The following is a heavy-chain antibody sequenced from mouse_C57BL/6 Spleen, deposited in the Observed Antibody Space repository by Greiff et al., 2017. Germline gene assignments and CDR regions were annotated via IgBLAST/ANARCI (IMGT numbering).Heavy chain of an antibody. V-gene: IGHV2-9-1*01. CDR2: IWTGGGT. CDR1: GFSLTSYT. CDR3: ARAYSNYNAMDY. Sequence: VKLMESGPGLVAPSQSLSITCTVSGFSLTSYTISWVRQPPGKGLEWLGVIWTGGGTDYNSALKSRLSISKDNSKSQVFVKMNSLQTDDTARYYCARAYSNYNAMDYWGQGTSVTVSS. J-gene: IGHJ4*01. D-gene: IGHD2-5*01.